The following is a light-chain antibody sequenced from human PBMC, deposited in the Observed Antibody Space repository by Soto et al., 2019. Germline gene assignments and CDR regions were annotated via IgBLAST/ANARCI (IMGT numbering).Light chain of an antibody. CDR1: SGHSTYA. V-gene: IGLV4-69*01. CDR3: QSLGTGIQV. Sequence: QLVLTQSPSVSASLGASVKLTYTLSSGHSTYAIAWHQQQPEKGPRFLMKINSDGSHSKGDGFFDRFSGSSSGAERHLTISSLQSEDEADYYCQSLGTGIQVFGGGTKLTVL. J-gene: IGLJ3*02. CDR2: INSDGSH.